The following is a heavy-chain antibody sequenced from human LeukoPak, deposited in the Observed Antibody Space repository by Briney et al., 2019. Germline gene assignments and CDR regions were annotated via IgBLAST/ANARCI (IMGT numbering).Heavy chain of an antibody. J-gene: IGHJ4*02. D-gene: IGHD4-11*01. V-gene: IGHV4-39*07. CDR2: IFYSGST. CDR3: ARGEADRSHDYPNY. CDR1: GGSIGTTNYY. Sequence: SETLSLTCTVSGGSIGTTNYYWSWFRQPPGKGLEWIGSIFYSGSTFYDPSFQSRITISVDTSKNQFSLKLSSVTAADTAVYYCARGEADRSHDYPNYWGQGTLVTVSS.